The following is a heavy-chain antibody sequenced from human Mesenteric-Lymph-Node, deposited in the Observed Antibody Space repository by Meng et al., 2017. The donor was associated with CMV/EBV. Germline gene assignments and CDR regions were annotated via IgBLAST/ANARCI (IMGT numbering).Heavy chain of an antibody. CDR1: GGSFSGYY. CDR3: ARHQRWLKSEGGFNY. D-gene: IGHD4-23*01. CDR2: INHSGST. Sequence: QQQQGRAGLLKPAAPLSLTCAVYGGSFSGYYWSWSRQPPGKGLEWIGEINHSGSTNYNPSLKSRVTISVDTSKNQFSLKLSSVTAADTAVYYCARHQRWLKSEGGFNYWGQGTLVTVSS. J-gene: IGHJ4*02. V-gene: IGHV4-34*01.